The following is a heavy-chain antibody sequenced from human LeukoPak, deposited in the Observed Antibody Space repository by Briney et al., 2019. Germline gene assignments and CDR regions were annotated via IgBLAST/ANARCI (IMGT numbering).Heavy chain of an antibody. V-gene: IGHV3-30*02. Sequence: GGSLRLSCGASGFTFSKSGIHWVRQAPGKGLEWVAFIRNDGRAKYYTDSVKGRFTISRDNSKNTLDLQMNSLRLEDTAVYYCARVGGDGYNYYAFDIWGQGTMVTVSS. CDR3: ARVGGDGYNYYAFDI. J-gene: IGHJ3*02. CDR1: GFTFSKSG. D-gene: IGHD5-24*01. CDR2: IRNDGRAK.